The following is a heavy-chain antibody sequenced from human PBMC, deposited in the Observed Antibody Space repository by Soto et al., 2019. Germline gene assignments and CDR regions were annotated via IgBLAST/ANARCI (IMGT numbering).Heavy chain of an antibody. D-gene: IGHD2-15*01. CDR3: ARVNQRLLRAFDV. Sequence: QLQLQLSGSGLVKPSQTLSLTCAVSGDSFSSGDYSWSWIRQPPGKGLEWIGYIYHSGSTYYNPSLESRVTLSVDRSKNQFSLKLSSVTAADTAVYFCARVNQRLLRAFDVWGQGTMVTVSS. CDR1: GDSFSSGDYS. J-gene: IGHJ3*01. V-gene: IGHV4-30-2*01. CDR2: IYHSGST.